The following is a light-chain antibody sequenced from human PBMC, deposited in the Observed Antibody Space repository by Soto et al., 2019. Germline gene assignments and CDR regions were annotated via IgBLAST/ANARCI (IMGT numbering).Light chain of an antibody. V-gene: IGKV1-5*01. Sequence: DIQMTQSPSTLSASIGDRVTITCRASQSINTWLAWYQQRPGKAPKLLVYDASSLESGVPSRFRGSGSGTEFTLTIRSLQADDFATYFCQQYNSYSWTFGQGTKVDIK. CDR2: DAS. CDR1: QSINTW. J-gene: IGKJ1*01. CDR3: QQYNSYSWT.